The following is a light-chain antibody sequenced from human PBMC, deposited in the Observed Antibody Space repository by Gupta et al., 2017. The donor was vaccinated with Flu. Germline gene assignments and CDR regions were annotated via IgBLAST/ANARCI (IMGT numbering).Light chain of an antibody. CDR2: EGS. CDR3: GSDAGSNSLVV. J-gene: IGLJ2*01. Sequence: MTISCTETSSAVGSDNVVSWYQQHPDKAPSLMIFEGSKRRSGVPNRFSGSKYGTTASLTITGLQAEDEADYFCGSDAGSNSLVVFGSGTKLTVL. V-gene: IGLV2-23*01. CDR1: SSAVGSDNV.